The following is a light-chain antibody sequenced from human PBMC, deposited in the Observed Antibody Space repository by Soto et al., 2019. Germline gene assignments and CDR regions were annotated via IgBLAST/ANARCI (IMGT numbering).Light chain of an antibody. Sequence: DIEMTQSPSTRSASGGDRVTITCRASQSISSWLAWYQQKPGKAPKLLIYDASSLESGVPSRFSGSGSGTEFTLTISSLQPDDFATYYCQQYNSYSGTFGQGTKVDIK. J-gene: IGKJ1*01. V-gene: IGKV1-5*01. CDR2: DAS. CDR3: QQYNSYSGT. CDR1: QSISSW.